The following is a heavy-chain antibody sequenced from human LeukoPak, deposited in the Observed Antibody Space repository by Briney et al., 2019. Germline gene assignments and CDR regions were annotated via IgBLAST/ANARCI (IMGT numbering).Heavy chain of an antibody. Sequence: SETLSLTCTVSGGSISSYYWSWIRQPPGKGLEWIGYIYYSGSTNYNPSLKSRVTISVDTSKNQFSLKLSSVTAADTAVYYCARDMPAAISYWGQGTLVTVSP. J-gene: IGHJ4*02. CDR3: ARDMPAAISY. CDR1: GGSISSYY. CDR2: IYYSGST. D-gene: IGHD2-2*02. V-gene: IGHV4-59*01.